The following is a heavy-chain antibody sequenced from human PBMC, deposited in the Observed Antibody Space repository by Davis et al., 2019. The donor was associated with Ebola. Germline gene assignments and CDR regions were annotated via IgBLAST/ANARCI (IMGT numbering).Heavy chain of an antibody. CDR1: AGSISSYSYY. J-gene: IGHJ4*02. D-gene: IGHD5-12*01. Sequence: SEILSLTCSVSAGSISSYSYYWAWIRQSPGKGLEWIGSFHYGGSTGYNPSLRSPVTMSVDTSKNQFSLKMNSVTAADTAVYYCAGHLYSGYDYGGGGNYGDYSNWAQGTLVTVSS. V-gene: IGHV4-39*01. CDR3: AGHLYSGYDYGGGGNYGDYSN. CDR2: FHYGGST.